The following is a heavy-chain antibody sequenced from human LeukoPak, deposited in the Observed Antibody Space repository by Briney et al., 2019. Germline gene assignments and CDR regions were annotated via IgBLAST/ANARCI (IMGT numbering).Heavy chain of an antibody. D-gene: IGHD3-16*01. CDR2: IYPGDSDT. J-gene: IGHJ1*01. CDR3: ARHTGEGSHFQH. Sequence: GESLQISCKASGYTFTNYWIGWVRQMPGKGLEWMGIIYPGDSDTRYSPPFRGQVIISADKPIRTAYLQWTSLKASDTAMYYCARHTGEGSHFQHWGQGSLVTVSS. CDR1: GYTFTNYW. V-gene: IGHV5-51*01.